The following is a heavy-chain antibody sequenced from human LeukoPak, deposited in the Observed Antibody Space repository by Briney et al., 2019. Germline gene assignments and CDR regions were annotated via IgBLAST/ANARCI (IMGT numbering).Heavy chain of an antibody. J-gene: IGHJ4*02. V-gene: IGHV4-59*01. CDR3: ARPLHGRTVTLHY. Sequence: SETLSLTCTVSGGSISSYYWSWIRQPPGKGLEWIGYIYYTGSTNYNPSLKSRVTMSVDTSKNQFSLKLTSVTAADTAVYYCARPLHGRTVTLHYWGQGTLVTVSS. D-gene: IGHD4-17*01. CDR2: IYYTGST. CDR1: GGSISSYY.